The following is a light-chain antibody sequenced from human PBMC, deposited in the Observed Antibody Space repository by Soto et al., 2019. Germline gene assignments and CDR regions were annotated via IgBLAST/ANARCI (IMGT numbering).Light chain of an antibody. J-gene: IGLJ1*01. Sequence: QSVLTQPPSVSAAPGQRVTISCSGSSSNIRSNYVSWYQHLPGTAPKLLFFDSNKRPSGIPDRFSGSKSGTSATLGITGLQTGDEADYYCGTWDSSLSAFVFGTGTKLTVL. CDR2: DSN. CDR3: GTWDSSLSAFV. CDR1: SSNIRSNY. V-gene: IGLV1-51*01.